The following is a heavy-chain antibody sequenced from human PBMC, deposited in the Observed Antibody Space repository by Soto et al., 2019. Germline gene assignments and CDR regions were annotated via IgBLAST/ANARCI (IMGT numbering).Heavy chain of an antibody. CDR1: GFTFDDYG. Sequence: GGSLRLSCAASGFTFDDYGMSWVRQAPGKGLEWVSGINWNGGSTGYADSVKGRFTISRDNAKNSLYLQMNSLRAEDTALYHCAREVMVRGVIYADYYYYYMDVWGKGTTVTVSS. J-gene: IGHJ6*03. CDR3: AREVMVRGVIYADYYYYYMDV. CDR2: INWNGGST. V-gene: IGHV3-20*01. D-gene: IGHD3-10*01.